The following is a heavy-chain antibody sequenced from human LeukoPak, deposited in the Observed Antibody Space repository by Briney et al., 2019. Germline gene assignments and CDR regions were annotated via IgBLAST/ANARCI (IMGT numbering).Heavy chain of an antibody. CDR2: IIPIFGTA. J-gene: IGHJ4*02. CDR3: AREYYYGSGSSGLGFDY. CDR1: GGTFSSYA. D-gene: IGHD3-10*01. V-gene: IGHV1-69*05. Sequence: GASVKVSCKASGGTFSSYAISWVRQAPGQGLEWMGGIIPIFGTANYAQKFQGRVTITTDESTSTVYMELSSLRSEDTAVYYCAREYYYGSGSSGLGFDYWGQGTLVTVSS.